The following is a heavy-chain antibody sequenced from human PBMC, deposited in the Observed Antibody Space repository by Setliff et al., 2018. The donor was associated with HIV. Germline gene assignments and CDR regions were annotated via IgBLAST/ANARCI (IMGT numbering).Heavy chain of an antibody. V-gene: IGHV4-39*01. CDR1: GGSITSSNYY. J-gene: IGHJ2*01. CDR3: ARHPGFWSGWWYFDL. D-gene: IGHD3-3*01. Sequence: ASETLSLTCTVSGGSITSSNYYWGCIRQTPGKGLEWIGTIYYSGSTYYNPSLRSRVTISVDTSKNQFSLKLSSVTAADTAIYYCARHPGFWSGWWYFDLWGRGTLVTVSS. CDR2: IYYSGST.